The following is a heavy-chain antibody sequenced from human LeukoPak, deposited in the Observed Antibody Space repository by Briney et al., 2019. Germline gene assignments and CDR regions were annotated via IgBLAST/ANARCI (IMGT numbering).Heavy chain of an antibody. CDR1: GYTFTSYY. V-gene: IGHV1-46*01. CDR3: AREGNGNERLGAFDI. Sequence: ASVKVSCKASGYTFTSYYMHWVRRAPGQGLEWMGIINPSGGSTSYAQKFQGRVTMTRDMSTSTVYMELSSLRSEDTAVYYCAREGNGNERLGAFDIWGQGTMVTVSS. CDR2: INPSGGST. D-gene: IGHD1-1*01. J-gene: IGHJ3*02.